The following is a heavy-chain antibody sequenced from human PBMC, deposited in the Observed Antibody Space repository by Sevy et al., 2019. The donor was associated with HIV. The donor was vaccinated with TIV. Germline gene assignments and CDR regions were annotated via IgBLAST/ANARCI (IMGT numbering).Heavy chain of an antibody. CDR1: GGTFSSYA. Sequence: ASVKVSCKASGGTFSSYAIHWVRQAPGQGLEWMGGIIPIFGTTNYAQKFQGRVTITADESTITSNMELSSLRSEDTAVYYCARGVTMIRGVGYYFDYWGQGTLVTVSS. J-gene: IGHJ4*02. CDR3: ARGVTMIRGVGYYFDY. V-gene: IGHV1-69*13. CDR2: IIPIFGTT. D-gene: IGHD3-22*01.